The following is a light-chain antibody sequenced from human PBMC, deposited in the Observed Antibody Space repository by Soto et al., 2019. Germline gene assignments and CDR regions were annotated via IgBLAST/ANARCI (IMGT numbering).Light chain of an antibody. CDR3: SSYTSRRLYV. CDR2: EVT. V-gene: IGLV2-14*01. CDR1: SSDIGGHHF. J-gene: IGLJ1*01. Sequence: QSPLTQPASLPVAPGESITISCPGTSSDIGGHHFVSWYQQQSGKAPKLAIYEVTDRPSGVSDRFSGSKSGNTASLTISGIQPEDEADYYCSSYTSRRLYVFGTGTKVTVL.